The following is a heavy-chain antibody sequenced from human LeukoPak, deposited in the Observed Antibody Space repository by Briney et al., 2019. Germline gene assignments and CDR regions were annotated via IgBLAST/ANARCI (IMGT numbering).Heavy chain of an antibody. CDR3: ARGGDYYGSGSYLPFDY. V-gene: IGHV3-30*04. Sequence: GGSLRLSCAASGFTFSSYAMHWVRQAPGKGLEWVAVISYDGSNKYYADSVKGRFTISRDNSKNTLYLQMNSLRAEVTAVYYCARGGDYYGSGSYLPFDYWGQGTLVTVSS. D-gene: IGHD3-10*01. J-gene: IGHJ4*02. CDR1: GFTFSSYA. CDR2: ISYDGSNK.